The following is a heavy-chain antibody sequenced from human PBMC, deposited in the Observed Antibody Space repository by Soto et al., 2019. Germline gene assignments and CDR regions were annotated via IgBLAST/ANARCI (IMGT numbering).Heavy chain of an antibody. D-gene: IGHD3-3*01. CDR1: GFTFSSYS. J-gene: IGHJ5*02. CDR3: ARDQTIFGVVIGEFDP. V-gene: IGHV3-48*02. CDR2: ISSSSSTI. Sequence: PGGSLRLSCAASGFTFSSYSMNWVRQAPGKGLEWVSYISSSSSTIYYADSVKGRFTISRDNAKNSLYLQMNSLRDEDTAVYYCARDQTIFGVVIGEFDPWGQGTLVTVSS.